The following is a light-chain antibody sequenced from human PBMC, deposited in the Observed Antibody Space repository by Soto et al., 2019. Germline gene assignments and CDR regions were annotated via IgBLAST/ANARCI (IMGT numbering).Light chain of an antibody. Sequence: DVQMTQTPFSMSASLGDRANIXXRESENIRRYLNWYQQKPGKAPKLXIYGTSSLQSGVPSTFSGSGAGTDFTLTIRNLQPEDFATYYCQQSYTTPLTFGGGTKVDIK. J-gene: IGKJ4*01. CDR2: GTS. V-gene: IGKV1-39*01. CDR3: QQSYTTPLT. CDR1: ENIRRY.